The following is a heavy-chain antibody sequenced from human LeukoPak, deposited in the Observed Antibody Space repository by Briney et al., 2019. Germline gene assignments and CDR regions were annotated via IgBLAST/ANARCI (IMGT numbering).Heavy chain of an antibody. D-gene: IGHD6-6*01. CDR1: GFTVSSNY. CDR3: ARETTPRAGVAARPLVY. J-gene: IGHJ4*02. Sequence: GGSLRLSCAASGFTVSSNYMSWVRQAPGKGLEWVSVIYSGGSTYYADSVKGRFTISRDNSKNTLYLQMNSLRAEDTAVYYCARETTPRAGVAARPLVYWGQGTLVTVSS. CDR2: IYSGGST. V-gene: IGHV3-53*05.